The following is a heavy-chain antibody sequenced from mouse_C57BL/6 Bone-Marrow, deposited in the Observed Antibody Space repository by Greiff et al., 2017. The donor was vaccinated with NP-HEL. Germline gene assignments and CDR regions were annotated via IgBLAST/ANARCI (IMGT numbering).Heavy chain of an antibody. J-gene: IGHJ1*03. V-gene: IGHV2-9*01. CDR1: GFSLTSYG. CDR3: ATRFTTVVGRGYFDV. Sequence: VMLVESGPGLVAPSQSLSITCTVSGFSLTSYGVDWVRQPPGKGLEWLGVIWGGGSTNYNSALMSRLSISKDNSKSQVFLKMNSLQTDDTAMYYCATRFTTVVGRGYFDVWGTGTTVTVSS. D-gene: IGHD1-1*01. CDR2: IWGGGST.